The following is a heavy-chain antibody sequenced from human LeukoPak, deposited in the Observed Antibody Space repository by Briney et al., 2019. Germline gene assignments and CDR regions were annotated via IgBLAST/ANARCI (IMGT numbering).Heavy chain of an antibody. Sequence: GGSLRLSCAASGFTFSSYGMHWVRQAPGKGLEWVAFIRYDRSNKYYADSVKGRFTISRDNSKNTLYLQMNSLRAEDTAVYYCAKVLSLRHFDWVLYIDHWGQGTLVTVSS. CDR3: AKVLSLRHFDWVLYIDH. CDR1: GFTFSSYG. J-gene: IGHJ4*02. V-gene: IGHV3-30*02. D-gene: IGHD3-9*01. CDR2: IRYDRSNK.